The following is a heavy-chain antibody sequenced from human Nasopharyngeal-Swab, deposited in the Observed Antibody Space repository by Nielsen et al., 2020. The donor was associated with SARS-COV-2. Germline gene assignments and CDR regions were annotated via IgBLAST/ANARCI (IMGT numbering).Heavy chain of an antibody. J-gene: IGHJ4*02. V-gene: IGHV3-9*01. D-gene: IGHD4-17*01. CDR3: ARGGYGDLLFLFDY. CDR1: GFTFDDYA. CDR2: ISWNSGSI. Sequence: SLKISCAASGFTFDDYAMHWVRQAPGKGLEWVSGISWNSGSIGYADSVKGRFTISRDNAKNSLYLQMNSLRAEDTAVYYCARGGYGDLLFLFDYWGQGTLVTVSS.